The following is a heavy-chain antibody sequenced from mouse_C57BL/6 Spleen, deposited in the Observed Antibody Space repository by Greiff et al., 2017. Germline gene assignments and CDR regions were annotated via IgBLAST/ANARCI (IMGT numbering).Heavy chain of an antibody. CDR1: GFTFTDYY. CDR2: IRNKANGYTT. D-gene: IGHD2-3*01. CDR3: ARGDDGYDYAMDY. V-gene: IGHV7-3*01. J-gene: IGHJ4*01. Sequence: EVQGVESGGGLVQPGGSLSLSCAASGFTFTDYYMSWVRQPPGKALEWLGFIRNKANGYTTEYSASVKGRFTISRDNSQRILYLLMKALRAEDSATYYCARGDDGYDYAMDYWGQGTSVTVSS.